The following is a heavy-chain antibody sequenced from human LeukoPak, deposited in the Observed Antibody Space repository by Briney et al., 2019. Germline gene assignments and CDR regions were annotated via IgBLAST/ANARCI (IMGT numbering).Heavy chain of an antibody. CDR1: GGSISSYY. CDR2: IYYSGST. D-gene: IGHD2-8*01. Sequence: SETLSFTCTVSGGSISSYYWSWIRQPPGKGLEWIGYIYYSGSTNYNPSLKSRVTISVDTSKNQFSLKLSSVTAADTAVYYCARLYGNWFDPWGQGTLVTVSS. J-gene: IGHJ5*02. CDR3: ARLYGNWFDP. V-gene: IGHV4-59*01.